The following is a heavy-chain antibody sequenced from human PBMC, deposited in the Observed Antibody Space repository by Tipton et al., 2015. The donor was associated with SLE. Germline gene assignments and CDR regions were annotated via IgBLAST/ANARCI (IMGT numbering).Heavy chain of an antibody. V-gene: IGHV1-18*01. Sequence: QLVQSGAEVKKPGASVKVSCKASGYTFTSYGFSWVRQAPGQGLEWMGWISGHNGNTYYAQNLQGRVTMTTDTSTSTSYMELRSLRSDDTAVYYCASGPEWLLYYYFDYWGQGTLVTVSS. J-gene: IGHJ4*02. D-gene: IGHD3-3*01. CDR1: GYTFTSYG. CDR2: ISGHNGNT. CDR3: ASGPEWLLYYYFDY.